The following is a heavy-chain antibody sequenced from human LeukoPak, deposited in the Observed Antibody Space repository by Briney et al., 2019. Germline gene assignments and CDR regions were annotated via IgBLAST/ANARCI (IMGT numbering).Heavy chain of an antibody. CDR3: ARPPADVGDAFDI. J-gene: IGHJ3*02. D-gene: IGHD3-10*01. CDR2: IYYSGTT. Sequence: SETLSLTCTVSGGSISSSTYYWGWIRQPPGKGLELIGTIYYSGTTYYNPSLESRVTISVDTSKNQFSLKLSSVTAADTAVYYCARPPADVGDAFDIWGQGTMVTVSS. V-gene: IGHV4-39*01. CDR1: GGSISSSTYY.